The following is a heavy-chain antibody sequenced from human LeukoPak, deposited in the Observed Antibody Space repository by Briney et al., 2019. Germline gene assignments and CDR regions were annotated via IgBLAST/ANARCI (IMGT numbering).Heavy chain of an antibody. V-gene: IGHV3-23*01. CDR3: AKVYDSSGLPQYYFDY. CDR2: ISGSGGST. D-gene: IGHD3-22*01. Sequence: PGGSLRLSCTASGFTFSSYAMSWVRQAPGKGLEWVSAISGSGGSTYYADSVKGRFTISRDNSKNTLCLQMNSLRAEDTAVYYCAKVYDSSGLPQYYFDYWGQGTLVTVSS. J-gene: IGHJ4*02. CDR1: GFTFSSYA.